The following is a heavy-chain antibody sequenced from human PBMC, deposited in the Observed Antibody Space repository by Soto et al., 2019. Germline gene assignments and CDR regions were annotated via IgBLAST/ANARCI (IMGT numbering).Heavy chain of an antibody. CDR3: ARWNGDCSSTSCSLYYYYYYMDV. Sequence: PGGSLRLSCAASGLTFSSYAMHWVRQAPGKGLEYVSAISSNGGSTYYANSVKGRFTISRDNSKNTLYLQMGSLRAEDMAVYYCARWNGDCSSTSCSLYYYYYYMDVWGKGTTVTVSS. J-gene: IGHJ6*03. CDR2: ISSNGGST. D-gene: IGHD2-2*01. V-gene: IGHV3-64*01. CDR1: GLTFSSYA.